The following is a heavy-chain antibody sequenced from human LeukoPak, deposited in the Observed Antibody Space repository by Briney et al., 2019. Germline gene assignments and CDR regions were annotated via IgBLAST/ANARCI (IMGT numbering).Heavy chain of an antibody. J-gene: IGHJ4*02. CDR3: AKGLVTGGFGELSWPILRY. V-gene: IGHV3-23*01. D-gene: IGHD3-10*01. Sequence: SGGSLRLSCAASGFTFSSYAMSWVRQAPGKGLEWVSAISGSGGSTYYADSVKGRFTISRDNSKNTLYLQMNSLRAEDTAVYYCAKGLVTGGFGELSWPILRYWGQGTLVTVSS. CDR1: GFTFSSYA. CDR2: ISGSGGST.